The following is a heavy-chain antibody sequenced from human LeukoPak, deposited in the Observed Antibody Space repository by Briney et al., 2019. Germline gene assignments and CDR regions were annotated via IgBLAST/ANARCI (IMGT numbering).Heavy chain of an antibody. Sequence: SETLSLTCTVSGGSISSYYWSWIRQPPGKGLEWIGYIYYSGSTHYNPSLKSRVTISVDTSKNQFSLKLSSVTAADTAVYYCARDHDYGDYFDYWGQGTLVTVSS. CDR3: ARDHDYGDYFDY. D-gene: IGHD4-17*01. CDR2: IYYSGST. J-gene: IGHJ4*02. V-gene: IGHV4-59*01. CDR1: GGSISSYY.